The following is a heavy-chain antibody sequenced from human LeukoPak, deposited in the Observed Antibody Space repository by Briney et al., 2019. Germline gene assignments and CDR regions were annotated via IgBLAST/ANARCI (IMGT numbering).Heavy chain of an antibody. CDR2: IDRDGSRI. Sequence: GGSLRLSCAVSGFTFSSYWMHWVRQAPGKGLVWVSRIDRDGSRINYADSVKGRFTISRDNGKNTLFLQMNSLRAEDTAVYYCAKDKVGDHYFDYWGQGTLVTVSS. V-gene: IGHV3-74*01. CDR1: GFTFSSYW. CDR3: AKDKVGDHYFDY. J-gene: IGHJ4*02. D-gene: IGHD1-26*01.